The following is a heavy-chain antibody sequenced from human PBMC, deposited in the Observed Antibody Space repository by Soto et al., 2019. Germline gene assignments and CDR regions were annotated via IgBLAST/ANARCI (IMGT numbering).Heavy chain of an antibody. CDR2: IYHSGST. CDR1: GYSISSGYS. Sequence: SETLSLTCAVSGYSISSGYSWGWIRQPPGKGLEWIRSIYHSGSTYYNPSLKSRVTISVDTSKNQFSLKLSSVTAADTAVYYCAREGEEVAGTGNWFDPWGQGTLVTVSS. V-gene: IGHV4-38-2*02. D-gene: IGHD6-19*01. CDR3: AREGEEVAGTGNWFDP. J-gene: IGHJ5*02.